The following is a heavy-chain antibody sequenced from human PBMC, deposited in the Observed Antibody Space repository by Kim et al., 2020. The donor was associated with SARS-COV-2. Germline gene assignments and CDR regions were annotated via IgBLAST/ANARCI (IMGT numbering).Heavy chain of an antibody. V-gene: IGHV4-34*01. J-gene: IGHJ6*01. D-gene: IGHD3-10*01. CDR2: INHSGST. CDR1: GGSFSGYY. CDR3: ARRQGYYYGSGRNGVGMD. Sequence: SETLSLTCAVYGGSFSGYYWSWIRQPPGKGLEWIGEINHSGSTNYNPSLKSRVTISVDTSKNQFSLKLSSVTAADTAVYYCARRQGYYYGSGRNGVGMD.